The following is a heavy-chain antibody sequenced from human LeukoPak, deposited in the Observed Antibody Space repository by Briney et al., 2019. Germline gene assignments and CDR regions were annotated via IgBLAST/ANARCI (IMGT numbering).Heavy chain of an antibody. CDR2: ISGSGGRT. J-gene: IGHJ4*02. Sequence: GGSLRLSCAASGFTFSSYAMSWVRQAPGKGLEWVSAISGSGGRTYYADSVKGRFTISRDNSKNTLYLQMNSLRAEDTAVYYCAPRGVAGSFDYWGQGTLVTVSS. CDR1: GFTFSSYA. CDR3: APRGVAGSFDY. D-gene: IGHD6-19*01. V-gene: IGHV3-23*01.